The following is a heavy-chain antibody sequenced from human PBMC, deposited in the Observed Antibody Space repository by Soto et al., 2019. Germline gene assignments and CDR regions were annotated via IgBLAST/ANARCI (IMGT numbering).Heavy chain of an antibody. Sequence: EVQLLESGGGLVQPGGSLRLSCAASGFTFSTYAISWVRQSPGKGLEWVSGISGSGASTYYADSVKGRFTISRDNSKSTVHLQMNSLRAEDTAVYCCAKTGSSSSWDDLYFHGMDVWGQGTTVTVSS. J-gene: IGHJ6*02. CDR1: GFTFSTYA. CDR3: AKTGSSSSWDDLYFHGMDV. V-gene: IGHV3-23*01. CDR2: ISGSGAST. D-gene: IGHD6-13*01.